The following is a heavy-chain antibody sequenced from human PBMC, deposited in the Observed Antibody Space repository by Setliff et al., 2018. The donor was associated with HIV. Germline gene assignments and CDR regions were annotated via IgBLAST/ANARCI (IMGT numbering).Heavy chain of an antibody. CDR1: GYTLTELS. J-gene: IGHJ4*02. D-gene: IGHD6-19*01. V-gene: IGHV1-24*01. Sequence: ASVKVSCKVSGYTLTELSMHWVRQAPGKGLEWMGGFDPEDGETIYAQKFQGRVTMTEDTSTDTAYMELSSLRSEDSAVYYCATQPVGYSSGWYDWLDYWGQGTLVTVSS. CDR2: FDPEDGET. CDR3: ATQPVGYSSGWYDWLDY.